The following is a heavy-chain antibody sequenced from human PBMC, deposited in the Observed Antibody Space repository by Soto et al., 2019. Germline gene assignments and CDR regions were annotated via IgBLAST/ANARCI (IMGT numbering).Heavy chain of an antibody. CDR2: ISYDGSNK. Sequence: GGSLRLSCAASGFTFSSYGMHWVRQAPGKGLEWVAVISYDGSNKYYADSVKGRFTISRDNSKNTLYLQMNSLRAEDTAVYYCAKGALYYDILTGPVYWGQGTLVTVSS. D-gene: IGHD3-9*01. CDR3: AKGALYYDILTGPVY. J-gene: IGHJ4*02. V-gene: IGHV3-30*18. CDR1: GFTFSSYG.